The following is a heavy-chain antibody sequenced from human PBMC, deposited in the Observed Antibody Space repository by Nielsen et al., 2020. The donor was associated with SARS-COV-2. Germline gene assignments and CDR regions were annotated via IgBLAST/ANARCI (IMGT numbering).Heavy chain of an antibody. CDR2: INQDGSEK. CDR3: ARETLDHTSSFVDH. D-gene: IGHD3-10*01. CDR1: GFTFSTYS. V-gene: IGHV3-7*01. J-gene: IGHJ5*02. Sequence: GESLKISCAGSGFTFSTYSMTWVRQAPGQGLEWVANINQDGSEKYSVDSVKGRFTVSRDNSKDTLHLQMSSLNPEDTAVYFCARETLDHTSSFVDHWGQGTLVTVSS.